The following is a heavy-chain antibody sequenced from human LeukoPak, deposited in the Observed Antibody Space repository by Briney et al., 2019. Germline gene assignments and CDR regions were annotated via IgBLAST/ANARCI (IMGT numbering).Heavy chain of an antibody. CDR3: ATVEIVGATNYYYYGMDV. V-gene: IGHV1-69*13. J-gene: IGHJ6*02. D-gene: IGHD1-26*01. CDR2: IIPILGTA. Sequence: GASVKVSCKASGGTFSSYAISWVRQAPGQGLEWMGGIIPILGTANYAQKFQGRVTITADESTSTAYMELSSLRSEDTAVYYCATVEIVGATNYYYYGMDVWGQGTTVTVSS. CDR1: GGTFSSYA.